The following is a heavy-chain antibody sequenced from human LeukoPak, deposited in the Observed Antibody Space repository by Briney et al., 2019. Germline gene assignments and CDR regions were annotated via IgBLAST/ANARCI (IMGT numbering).Heavy chain of an antibody. CDR3: ARRHFGSGLVYYFDY. V-gene: IGHV5-51*01. Sequence: GESLKISCKGSGYSFTNYWIGWVRQMPGKGLEWMGIIYPGDSDTTYSPSFQGQVTISADKSISTAYLQWSSLKASDTAMYYCARRHFGSGLVYYFDYWGQGTLVTVSS. CDR1: GYSFTNYW. J-gene: IGHJ4*02. D-gene: IGHD3-10*01. CDR2: IYPGDSDT.